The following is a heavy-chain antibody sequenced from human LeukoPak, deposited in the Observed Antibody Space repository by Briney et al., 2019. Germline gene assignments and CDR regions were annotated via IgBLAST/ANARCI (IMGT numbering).Heavy chain of an antibody. D-gene: IGHD3-22*01. CDR1: GYTFTSYG. Sequence: ASVKVSCKASGYTFTSYGISWVRQAPGQGLEWMGWIRAYNGNTNYAQKVQGRVTMTTDTSTSTAYMELRSLRSDDTAVYYCARIYYDGSGYSPYDYWGQGTLVTVSS. J-gene: IGHJ4*02. V-gene: IGHV1-18*01. CDR3: ARIYYDGSGYSPYDY. CDR2: IRAYNGNT.